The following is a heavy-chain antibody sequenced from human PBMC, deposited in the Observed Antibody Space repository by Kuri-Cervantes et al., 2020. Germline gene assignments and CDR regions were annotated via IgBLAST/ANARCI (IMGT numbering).Heavy chain of an antibody. CDR1: GYTFTSYG. J-gene: IGHJ6*02. CDR3: ARDILWFGELLTYYYGMDV. Sequence: ASVKVSCKASGYTFTSYGVSWVRQAPGQGLEWMGWISAYNGNTNYAQKLQGRVTMTTDTSTSIAYMELRSLRSDDTAVYYCARDILWFGELLTYYYGMDVWGQGTTVTVSS. D-gene: IGHD3-10*01. CDR2: ISAYNGNT. V-gene: IGHV1-18*01.